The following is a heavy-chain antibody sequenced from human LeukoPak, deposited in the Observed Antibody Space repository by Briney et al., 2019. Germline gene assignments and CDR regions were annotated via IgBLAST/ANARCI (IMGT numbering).Heavy chain of an antibody. Sequence: SETLSLTCSVSGGSIRTYYWSWIRQSPGKGLEWIGKIYYSGSTNYNPSLKSRVTISVDTSKNQISLRLSSVTAADTAVYYCTRDTYDILTGCKRLFDPWGQRTLVTVSS. CDR3: TRDTYDILTGCKRLFDP. D-gene: IGHD3-9*01. CDR1: GGSIRTYY. J-gene: IGHJ5*02. CDR2: IYYSGST. V-gene: IGHV4-59*01.